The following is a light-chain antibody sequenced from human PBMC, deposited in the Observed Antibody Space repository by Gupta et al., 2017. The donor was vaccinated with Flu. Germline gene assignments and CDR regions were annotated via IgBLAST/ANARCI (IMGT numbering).Light chain of an antibody. CDR1: SSDVGGYDY. CDR3: SSYKNTNTVFV. CDR2: EVS. Sequence: QSALTQPASVSGSPGQSIAISCTGTSSDVGGYDYVSWYQQHPGKAPELMICEVSRRPSGISDRFSGSKSGNTASLNISGLLAEDEADYYCSSYKNTNTVFVFGGGTKLTVL. V-gene: IGLV2-14*01. J-gene: IGLJ2*01.